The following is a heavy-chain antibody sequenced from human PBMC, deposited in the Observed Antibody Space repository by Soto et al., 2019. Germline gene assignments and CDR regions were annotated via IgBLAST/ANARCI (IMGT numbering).Heavy chain of an antibody. V-gene: IGHV3-21*01. CDR1: GFTFSSYS. Sequence: EVQLVESGGGLVKPGGSLRLSCAASGFTFSSYSMNWVRQAPGKGLEWVSSISSSSSYIYYADSVKGRFTIPSDNAKNSLYLQMNSLRAEDTAVYYCARGGYSYEGNWFDPWGQGTLVTVSS. CDR3: ARGGYSYEGNWFDP. D-gene: IGHD5-18*01. CDR2: ISSSSSYI. J-gene: IGHJ5*02.